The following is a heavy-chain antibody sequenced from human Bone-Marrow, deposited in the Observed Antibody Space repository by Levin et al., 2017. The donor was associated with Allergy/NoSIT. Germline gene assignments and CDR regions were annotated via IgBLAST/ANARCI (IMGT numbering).Heavy chain of an antibody. D-gene: IGHD1-1*01. Sequence: GGSLRLSCVVSGFTFSNYGMNWVRLAPGKGLEWVSAINGDGSATYYAESVKGRFTISRDNSKNTLDLQINSLRPEDTATYFCARASLERRVWWFFDLWGRGTLVTVSS. CDR2: INGDGSAT. J-gene: IGHJ2*01. V-gene: IGHV3-23*01. CDR3: ARASLERRVWWFFDL. CDR1: GFTFSNYG.